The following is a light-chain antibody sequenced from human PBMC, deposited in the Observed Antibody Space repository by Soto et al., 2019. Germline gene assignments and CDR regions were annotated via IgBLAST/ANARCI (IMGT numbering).Light chain of an antibody. CDR1: QSVSSY. V-gene: IGKV3-11*01. CDR3: QHRSNWPPIT. J-gene: IGKJ5*01. CDR2: DAS. Sequence: SAATVSLTPGERATLSCRASQSVSSYLAWYQQKPGQAPRLLIYDASNRATGIPARFSGSGSGTDFTLTISSLEPEDFAVYYCQHRSNWPPITFGQGTRLEI.